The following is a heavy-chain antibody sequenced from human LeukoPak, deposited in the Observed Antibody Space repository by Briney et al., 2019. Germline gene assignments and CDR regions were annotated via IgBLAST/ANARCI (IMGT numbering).Heavy chain of an antibody. CDR3: ALRLNCKSDY. CDR2: IDPSDSYT. D-gene: IGHD1-1*01. Sequence: GESLKIYCKGSGYSLTSYWISWVRQMPGKGLEWMGRIDPSDSYTNYSPSFQGHVTISADKSISTAYQQWSSLKASDTAMYYCALRLNCKSDYWGQGTLVTVSS. J-gene: IGHJ4*02. CDR1: GYSLTSYW. V-gene: IGHV5-10-1*01.